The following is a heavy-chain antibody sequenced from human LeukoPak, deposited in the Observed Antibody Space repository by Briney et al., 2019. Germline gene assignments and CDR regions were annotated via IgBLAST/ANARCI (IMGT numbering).Heavy chain of an antibody. J-gene: IGHJ3*02. V-gene: IGHV4-34*01. Sequence: PSETLSLTCAVYGGSFSGYYWSWIRPPPGKGLEWIGEINHSGSTNYNPSLKSRVTISVDTSKNQFSLKLSSVTAADTAVYYCARPLAYCGGDCYSDAFDIWGQGTMVTVSS. D-gene: IGHD2-21*02. CDR1: GGSFSGYY. CDR2: INHSGST. CDR3: ARPLAYCGGDCYSDAFDI.